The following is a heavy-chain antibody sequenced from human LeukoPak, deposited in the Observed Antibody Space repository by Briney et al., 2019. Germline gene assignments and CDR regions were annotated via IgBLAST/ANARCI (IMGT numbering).Heavy chain of an antibody. CDR2: IYYSGST. CDR3: AKGRDGYNNY. CDR1: GGSISSYY. J-gene: IGHJ4*02. V-gene: IGHV4-59*01. Sequence: SETLSLTCTVSGGSISSYYRSWIRQPPGKGLEWIGYIYYSGSTNYNPSLKSRVTISVDTSKNQFSLKLSSVTAADTAVYYCAKGRDGYNNYWGQGTLVTVSS. D-gene: IGHD5-24*01.